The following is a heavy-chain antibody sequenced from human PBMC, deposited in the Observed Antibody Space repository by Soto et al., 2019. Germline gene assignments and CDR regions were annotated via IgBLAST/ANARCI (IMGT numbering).Heavy chain of an antibody. J-gene: IGHJ4*02. CDR2: INSDSDYI. CDR1: GCTCVTYT. CDR3: ARDSGAAKSYFNY. Sequence: LRVPWGASGCTCVTYTMNWVSKATGKGLEWVSSINSDSDYIYYADSVRGRFTISRDNAQSSLYLQMNSLRADDTAVYYCARDSGAAKSYFNYWGQGVLVTVSS. V-gene: IGHV3-21*06. D-gene: IGHD2-15*01.